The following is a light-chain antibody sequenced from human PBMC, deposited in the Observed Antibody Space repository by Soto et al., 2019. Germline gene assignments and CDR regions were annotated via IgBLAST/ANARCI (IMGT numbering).Light chain of an antibody. CDR3: QQYNNWLWT. Sequence: EVVLTQSPCTLSLSPGEGATLSCRASQIVTGDYLAWYQQKPGQAPRLLMYDASTRATGIPDRFSGSGSGSEFTLTISSLQSEDFAVYYCQQYNNWLWTFGQGTKVDIK. CDR1: QIVTGD. CDR2: DAS. V-gene: IGKV3D-15*01. J-gene: IGKJ1*01.